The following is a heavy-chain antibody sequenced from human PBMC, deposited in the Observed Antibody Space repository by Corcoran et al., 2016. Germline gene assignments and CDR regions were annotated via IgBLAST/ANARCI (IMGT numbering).Heavy chain of an antibody. V-gene: IGHV5-51*01. J-gene: IGHJ4*02. CDR2: IYPGDSEI. CDR1: GYSFTSYW. D-gene: IGHD5-12*01. Sequence: EVQLVQSGAEVRKPGESLKISCTGSGYSFTSYWIGWVRQKPGNGLDWMGIIYPGDSEIRYRPSFQGQVTISADKSISTAYLQWRSLKASDTAMYYCARRLDIEGGAYYCDYWGQGTLVTVSS. CDR3: ARRLDIEGGAYYCDY.